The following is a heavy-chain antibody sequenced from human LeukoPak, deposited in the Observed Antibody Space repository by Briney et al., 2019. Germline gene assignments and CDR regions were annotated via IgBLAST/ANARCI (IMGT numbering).Heavy chain of an antibody. V-gene: IGHV3-23*01. Sequence: GGSLRLSCAASGFTFTSYSMNWVRQAPGKGLEWVSTISGDGGSTYYADSVKGRFTISRDNSKNTLYLQVNSLRAEDTAVYYCAKGGKWDVTPFDYWGQGTLVTVST. CDR2: ISGDGGST. D-gene: IGHD1-26*01. CDR1: GFTFTSYS. CDR3: AKGGKWDVTPFDY. J-gene: IGHJ4*02.